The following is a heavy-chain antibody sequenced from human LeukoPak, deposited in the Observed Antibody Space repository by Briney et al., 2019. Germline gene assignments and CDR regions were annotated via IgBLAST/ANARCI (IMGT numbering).Heavy chain of an antibody. V-gene: IGHV4-39*01. Sequence: SETPSLTCCVCGGYIRSSSYYWVWIRPPPGKRLECIGNISYSGSPYYNPSLKSRVPISVDTSKNPFYLKLSSVTAADAAVYYCARHTRGRFFDYWGQGTLVTVSS. CDR1: GGYIRSSSYY. CDR2: ISYSGSP. CDR3: ARHTRGRFFDY. D-gene: IGHD2-2*01. J-gene: IGHJ4*02.